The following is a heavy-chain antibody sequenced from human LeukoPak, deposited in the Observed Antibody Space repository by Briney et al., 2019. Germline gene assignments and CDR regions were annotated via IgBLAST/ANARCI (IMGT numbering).Heavy chain of an antibody. Sequence: ASVKVSCKASGGTFSSYAISWVRQAPGQGLEWMGGIIPIFGTANYAQKFQGRVTITADESTSTAYMELSSLGSEDTAVYYCARRPPGYYGHQAFDIWGQGTVVTVSS. D-gene: IGHD3-10*01. CDR2: IIPIFGTA. CDR1: GGTFSSYA. J-gene: IGHJ3*02. CDR3: ARRPPGYYGHQAFDI. V-gene: IGHV1-69*13.